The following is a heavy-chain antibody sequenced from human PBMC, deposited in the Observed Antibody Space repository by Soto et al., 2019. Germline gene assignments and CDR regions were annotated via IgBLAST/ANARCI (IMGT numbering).Heavy chain of an antibody. Sequence: PETLSLTCAVSCGSIRSTNWWSWVRQPPGKGLEWIGEIYYSGSTNHNPSLKSRVTMSVDKSKNQFSLKLSSVTAADTAVYYCATSHHYDSSGPGWFDPWGQGSLVTVSA. V-gene: IGHV4-4*03. CDR1: CGSIRSTNW. J-gene: IGHJ5*02. CDR3: ATSHHYDSSGPGWFDP. CDR2: IYYSGST. D-gene: IGHD3-22*01.